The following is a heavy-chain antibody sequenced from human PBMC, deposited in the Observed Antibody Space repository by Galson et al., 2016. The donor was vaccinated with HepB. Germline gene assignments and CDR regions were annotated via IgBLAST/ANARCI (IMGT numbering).Heavy chain of an antibody. D-gene: IGHD2-2*01. J-gene: IGHJ5*02. CDR3: AKDQLIVIVPAAGNWFGP. CDR2: ISGSGTAT. CDR1: GFTFNNYA. V-gene: IGHV3-23*01. Sequence: SLRLSCAASGFTFNNYALSWVRQAPGKGLEWVSGISGSGTATHYADSVKGRFTISRDNSKNTLYLQMNSLRADDTAVYYCAKDQLIVIVPAAGNWFGPWGQRTLVTVSS.